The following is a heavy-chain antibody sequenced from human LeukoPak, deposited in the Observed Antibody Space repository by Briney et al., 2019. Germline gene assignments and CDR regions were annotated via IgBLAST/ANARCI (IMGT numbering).Heavy chain of an antibody. D-gene: IGHD2-2*01. CDR2: IYYSGST. CDR1: GGSISSYY. CDR3: ARVPIGSVVPAATLDYYYYYMDV. J-gene: IGHJ6*03. V-gene: IGHV4-59*08. Sequence: SETLSLTCTVSGGSISSYYWSWIRQPPGKGLEWIGYIYYSGSTNYNPSLKSRVTISVDTSKNQFSLKLSSVTAADTAVYYCARVPIGSVVPAATLDYYYYYMDVWGKGTTVTVSS.